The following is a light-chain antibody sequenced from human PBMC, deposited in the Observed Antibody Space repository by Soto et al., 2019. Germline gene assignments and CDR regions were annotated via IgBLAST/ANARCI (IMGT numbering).Light chain of an antibody. Sequence: EIVLTQSPATLSLSPGERATLSCRPSQTVSSSLAWYQQKPGQAPRLLIYEASNRATGIPARFRGSGSGEDFTLTISSLGPEDFALYYCQQHINWPLTFGGGTKVDIK. CDR2: EAS. J-gene: IGKJ4*01. V-gene: IGKV3-11*01. CDR3: QQHINWPLT. CDR1: QTVSSS.